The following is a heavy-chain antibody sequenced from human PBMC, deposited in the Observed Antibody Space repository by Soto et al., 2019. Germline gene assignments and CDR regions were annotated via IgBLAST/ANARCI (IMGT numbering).Heavy chain of an antibody. D-gene: IGHD2-15*01. CDR1: GVSISSYY. J-gene: IGHJ5*02. CDR3: ARVLVGAGPNDWFDP. CDR2: ISNSGST. V-gene: IGHV4-59*01. Sequence: PSETLSLTCSVSGVSISSYYWSWIRQTPGMGLEWIAYISNSGSTNYNPSLNSRVTISVDTSKNQLSLRLNSVTAADSGVYYCARVLVGAGPNDWFDPWGQGALVTVSS.